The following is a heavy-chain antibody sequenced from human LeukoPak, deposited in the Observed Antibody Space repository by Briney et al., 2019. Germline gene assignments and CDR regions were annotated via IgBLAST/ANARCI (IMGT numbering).Heavy chain of an antibody. CDR3: VGRRGDGDYRPEY. Sequence: SETLSLTCSVSGDSVSGYYWSWIRQPPGKGLEWIGYVYQTGHTHYSPSLKSRVTISLDTSRNQFSLKLNSVTAPETAVYYCVGRRGDGDYRPEYWGQGTLVTVSS. CDR1: GDSVSGYY. D-gene: IGHD4-17*01. V-gene: IGHV4-59*08. J-gene: IGHJ4*02. CDR2: VYQTGHT.